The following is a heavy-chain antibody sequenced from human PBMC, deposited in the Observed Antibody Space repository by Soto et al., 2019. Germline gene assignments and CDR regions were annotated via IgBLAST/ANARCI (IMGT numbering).Heavy chain of an antibody. J-gene: IGHJ6*03. CDR1: GFSFSYYG. Sequence: EVQLVESGGGLVQPGGSLRLSCATSGFSFSYYGMNWVRQAPGKGLEWVSYISTSSSNIYYAVSVKGRFTISRDNAKNSLSLKMTRLRAADTAVSYCASETSTGNYYMDVWGKGTTVTVSS. D-gene: IGHD2-2*01. V-gene: IGHV3-48*01. CDR3: ASETSTGNYYMDV. CDR2: ISTSSSNI.